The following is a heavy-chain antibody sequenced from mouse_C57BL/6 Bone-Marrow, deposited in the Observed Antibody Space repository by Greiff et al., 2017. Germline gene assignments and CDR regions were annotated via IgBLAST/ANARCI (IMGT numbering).Heavy chain of an antibody. J-gene: IGHJ2*01. V-gene: IGHV14-3*01. CDR2: IDPANGNT. CDR3: APITTVVPCFDY. D-gene: IGHD1-1*01. Sequence: EVQLVESVAELVRPGASVKLSCTASGFNIKNTYMHWVKQRPEQGLEWIGRIDPANGNTKYAPKFQGKATITADTSSNTAYLQLSSLTSEDTAIYYGAPITTVVPCFDYWGQGTTLTVSS. CDR1: GFNIKNTY.